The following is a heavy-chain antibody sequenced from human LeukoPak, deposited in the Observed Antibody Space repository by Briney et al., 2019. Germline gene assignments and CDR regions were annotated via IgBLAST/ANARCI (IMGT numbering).Heavy chain of an antibody. D-gene: IGHD6-13*01. CDR3: ARVSTAVSLAIDY. Sequence: KPGGSLRLSCAASGFTFTNAWMSWVRQAPGKGLEWVSVISSSSKYIYYADSVKGRFTISRDNAKNSLYLQMNSLRAEDTAVYYCARVSTAVSLAIDYWGQGTLVTVST. V-gene: IGHV3-21*06. CDR2: ISSSSKYI. J-gene: IGHJ4*02. CDR1: GFTFTNAW.